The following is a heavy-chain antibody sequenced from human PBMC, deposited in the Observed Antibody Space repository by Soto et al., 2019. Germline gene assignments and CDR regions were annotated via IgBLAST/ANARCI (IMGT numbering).Heavy chain of an antibody. Sequence: QVQLVQSGAEVKKPGSSVKVSCKASGGTFSSYTISWVRQAPGQGLEWMGRIIPILGIANYAQKVQGRVAFTADKSRGTACRELSGLGSEATPVNYCAGDPSGYDLPAYWGQGTLVTVSS. CDR1: GGTFSSYT. CDR2: IIPILGIA. CDR3: AGDPSGYDLPAY. V-gene: IGHV1-69*02. J-gene: IGHJ4*02. D-gene: IGHD5-12*01.